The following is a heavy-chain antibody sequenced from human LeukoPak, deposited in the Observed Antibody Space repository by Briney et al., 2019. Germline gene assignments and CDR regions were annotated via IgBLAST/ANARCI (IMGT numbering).Heavy chain of an antibody. Sequence: SETLSLTCTVSGGSISSGDYYWSWIRQPPGKGLEWIEYIYYSGSTYYNPSLKSRVTISVDTSKNQFSLKLSSVIAADTAVYYCASLYDFWSGYSNWFDPWGQGTLVTVSS. D-gene: IGHD3-3*01. V-gene: IGHV4-30-4*01. CDR1: GGSISSGDYY. CDR2: IYYSGST. CDR3: ASLYDFWSGYSNWFDP. J-gene: IGHJ5*02.